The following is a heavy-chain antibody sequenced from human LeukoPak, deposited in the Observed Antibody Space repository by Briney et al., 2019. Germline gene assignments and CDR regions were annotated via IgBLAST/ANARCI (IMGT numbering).Heavy chain of an antibody. J-gene: IGHJ6*02. Sequence: ASVKVSCKTSGYTFTNLDINWLRQAPGQGLEWMGWMSPNSGGTNYAQKFQGRVTMTRDTSISTAYMELSRLRSDDTAVYYCAREYSNHLDGQRYYYYGMDVWGQGTTVTVSS. CDR1: GYTFTNLD. CDR3: AREYSNHLDGQRYYYYGMDV. D-gene: IGHD4-11*01. CDR2: MSPNSGGT. V-gene: IGHV1-2*02.